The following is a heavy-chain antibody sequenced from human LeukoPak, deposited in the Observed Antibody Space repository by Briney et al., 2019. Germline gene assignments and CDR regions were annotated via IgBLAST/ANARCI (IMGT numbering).Heavy chain of an antibody. Sequence: ASVRVSCKVSGYTLTELSMHWVRQAPGKGLEWMGGFDPEDGETIYAQKFQGRVTMTEDTSTDTAYMELSSLRSEDTAVYYCATSSPVATIHNYFDYWGQGTLVTVSS. CDR3: ATSSPVATIHNYFDY. D-gene: IGHD5-24*01. V-gene: IGHV1-24*01. J-gene: IGHJ4*02. CDR1: GYTLTELS. CDR2: FDPEDGET.